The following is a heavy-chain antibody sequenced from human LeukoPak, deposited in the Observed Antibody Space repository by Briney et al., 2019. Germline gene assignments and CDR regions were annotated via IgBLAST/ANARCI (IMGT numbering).Heavy chain of an antibody. CDR2: ISAYDGNT. CDR1: GYTFTSYG. D-gene: IGHD6-19*01. CDR3: ARGSYSSGWYSDYYYYYGMDV. Sequence: ASVKVSCKASGYTFTSYGINWVRQAPGQGLEWMGWISAYDGNTNYAQKLQGRVTMTTDTSTSTAYMELRSLRSDDTDVYYCARGSYSSGWYSDYYYYYGMDVWGQGTTVTVSS. J-gene: IGHJ6*02. V-gene: IGHV1-18*01.